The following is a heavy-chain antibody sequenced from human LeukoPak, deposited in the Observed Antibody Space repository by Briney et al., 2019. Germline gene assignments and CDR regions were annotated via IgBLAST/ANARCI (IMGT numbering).Heavy chain of an antibody. V-gene: IGHV3-53*01. Sequence: GGSLRLSCVASGLTVNRRYMSWVRQAPGKGLEWVSVIYSGGSTYYADSVKGRFTISRDNSKNTLYLQMNSLRAEDTAVYYCARGGGYRPYDYWGQGTLVTVSS. CDR1: GLTVNRRY. CDR3: ARGGGYRPYDY. CDR2: IYSGGST. J-gene: IGHJ4*02. D-gene: IGHD5-12*01.